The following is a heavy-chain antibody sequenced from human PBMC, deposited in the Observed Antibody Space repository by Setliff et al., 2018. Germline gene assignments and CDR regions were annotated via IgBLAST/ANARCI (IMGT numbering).Heavy chain of an antibody. Sequence: ASVKVSCKASGYSFISYFFHWVRQAPGQGPEWLGTINPSGGGTTYAPRFKGRVTLTTATSTSTVYMEMSSLTSDDTAVYYCARAANAYYYMDVWGNGTTVTVS. J-gene: IGHJ6*03. CDR1: GYSFISYF. CDR3: ARAANAYYYMDV. V-gene: IGHV1-46*01. CDR2: INPSGGGT.